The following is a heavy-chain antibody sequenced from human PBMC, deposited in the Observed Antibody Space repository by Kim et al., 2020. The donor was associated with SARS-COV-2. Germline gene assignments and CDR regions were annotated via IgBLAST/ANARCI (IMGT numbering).Heavy chain of an antibody. CDR1: GYSFTSYW. CDR2: IDPSDSYT. Sequence: GESLKISCKGSGYSFTSYWISWVRQMPGKGLEWMGRIDPSDSYTNYSPSFQGHVTISADKSISTAYLQWSSLKASDTAMYYCARHVLPLRLGELSGYWYFDLWGRGTLVTVSS. D-gene: IGHD3-16*02. CDR3: ARHVLPLRLGELSGYWYFDL. V-gene: IGHV5-10-1*01. J-gene: IGHJ2*01.